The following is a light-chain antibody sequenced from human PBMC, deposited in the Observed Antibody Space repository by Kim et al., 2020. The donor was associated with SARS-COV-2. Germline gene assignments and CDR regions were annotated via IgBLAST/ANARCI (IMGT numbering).Light chain of an antibody. J-gene: IGLJ2*01. Sequence: SYELTQPPSVSVSPGQTASISCSGDNLGDRYTFWFQQKPGQSPVLVIYQDTKRPSGIPARFSGSNPGNTATLTISGTQAMDEADYYCQAWDGGTAVVFGGGTQLTVL. V-gene: IGLV3-1*01. CDR3: QAWDGGTAVV. CDR1: NLGDRY. CDR2: QDT.